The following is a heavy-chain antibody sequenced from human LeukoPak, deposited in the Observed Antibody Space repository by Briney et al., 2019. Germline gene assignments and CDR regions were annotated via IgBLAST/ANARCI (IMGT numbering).Heavy chain of an antibody. V-gene: IGHV3-30*18. CDR3: AKDIQGAN. J-gene: IGHJ4*02. CDR1: GFAFSNYG. D-gene: IGHD5-18*01. Sequence: PGGSLRLSCAASGFAFSNYGMHWVRQAPGKGLEWVVVISYDGSNKYYADSVKGRFTISRDNSKNTLYLQTNSLRAEDTALYYCAKDIQGANWGQGTLVTVSS. CDR2: ISYDGSNK.